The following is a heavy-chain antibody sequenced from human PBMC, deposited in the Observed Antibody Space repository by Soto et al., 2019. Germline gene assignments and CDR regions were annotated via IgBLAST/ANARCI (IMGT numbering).Heavy chain of an antibody. CDR1: GVSINSGDNF. V-gene: IGHV4-30-4*01. D-gene: IGHD6-19*01. CDR3: ARAEFNSVWFPFDD. Sequence: SETLSLTCTVSGVSINSGDNFWSWIRQPPGKGLEWMGYIYYTGSTYYNPSLNRRITMSVDMSKNQFSLRLTFVTAADTALYFCARAEFNSVWFPFDDWGQGAPVT. CDR2: IYYTGST. J-gene: IGHJ4*02.